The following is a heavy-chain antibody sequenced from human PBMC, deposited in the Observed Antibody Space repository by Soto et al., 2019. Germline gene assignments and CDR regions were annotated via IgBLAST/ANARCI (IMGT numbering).Heavy chain of an antibody. CDR2: ISDYNGNT. V-gene: IGHV1-18*01. D-gene: IGHD3-10*01. J-gene: IGHJ6*02. Sequence: QVQLVQSGAEVRKPGASVKVSCKASGYTFSNYGLSWVRQAPGQGLEWMGWISDYNGNTHYAQKFQGRLIMTTDTSTRRAYVELRSRASYDTAVYFCAREGYYAGSGTYSPPRYYGMDVWGQGTTVTVSS. CDR1: GYTFSNYG. CDR3: AREGYYAGSGTYSPPRYYGMDV.